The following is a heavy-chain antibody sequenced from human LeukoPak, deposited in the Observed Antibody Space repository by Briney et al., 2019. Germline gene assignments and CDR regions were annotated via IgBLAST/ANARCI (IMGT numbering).Heavy chain of an antibody. CDR2: ISGSGGST. V-gene: IGHV3-23*01. Sequence: PGGSLRLSCAASGFTFSSYGMSWVRQAPGEGLEWVSGISGSGGSTYNADSVKGRLTISRDNSKNTLYLQMNSLRAEDTAVYYCAKHFDSRGYYYVSYWGQGTLVTVSS. J-gene: IGHJ4*02. CDR3: AKHFDSRGYYYVSY. D-gene: IGHD3-22*01. CDR1: GFTFSSYG.